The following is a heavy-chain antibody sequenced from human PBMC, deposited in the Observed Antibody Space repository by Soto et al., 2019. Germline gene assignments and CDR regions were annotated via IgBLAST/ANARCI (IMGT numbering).Heavy chain of an antibody. CDR3: ARIWGGGGYALIY. Sequence: QVQLVESGGGLVKPGGSLRLSCAASGFTFSDFYMSWIRQAPGKGLEWISYISSSGTTTYYTDSVMGRFTISRDNAKNSLYLQMNTLRDEDTAVYYCARIWGGGGYALIYWGQGTLVTVSS. CDR2: ISSSGTTT. J-gene: IGHJ4*02. V-gene: IGHV3-11*01. CDR1: GFTFSDFY. D-gene: IGHD2-8*01.